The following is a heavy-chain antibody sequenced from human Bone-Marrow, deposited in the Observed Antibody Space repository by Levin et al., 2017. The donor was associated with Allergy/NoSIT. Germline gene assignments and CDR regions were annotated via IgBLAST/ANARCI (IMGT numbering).Heavy chain of an antibody. CDR1: GFTFSSYG. CDR2: IWYDGSNK. Sequence: GESLKISCAASGFTFSSYGMHWVRQAPGKGLEWVAVIWYDGSNKYYADSVKGRFTISRDNSKNTLYLQMNSLRAEDTAVYYCARGSLESYRYQRPRFDYWGQGTLVTVSS. J-gene: IGHJ4*02. V-gene: IGHV3-33*01. D-gene: IGHD3-16*02. CDR3: ARGSLESYRYQRPRFDY.